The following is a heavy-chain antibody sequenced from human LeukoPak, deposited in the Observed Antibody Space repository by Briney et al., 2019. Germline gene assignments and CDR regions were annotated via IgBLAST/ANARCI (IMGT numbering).Heavy chain of an antibody. D-gene: IGHD3-10*01. J-gene: IGHJ6*04. CDR2: ISSSGSTI. V-gene: IGHV3-11*04. CDR3: ASPVLLWFGELLFRPMDV. CDR1: GFTFSDYF. Sequence: GGSLRLSCAASGFTFSDYFMSWIRQAPGKGLEWVSYISSSGSTIYYADSVKGRFTISRDNAKNSLYLQMNSLRAEDTAVYYCASPVLLWFGELLFRPMDVWGKGTTVTVSS.